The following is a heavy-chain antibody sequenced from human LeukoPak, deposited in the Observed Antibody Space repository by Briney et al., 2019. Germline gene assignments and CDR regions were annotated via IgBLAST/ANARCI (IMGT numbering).Heavy chain of an antibody. CDR3: ARERKRGLPYLDAFDI. CDR1: GFTFSSYA. Sequence: GRSLRLSCAASGFTFSSYAMHWVRQAPGKGLEWVAVISYDGSNKYYADSVKGRFTISRDNSKNTLYLQMNSLRAEDTAVYYCARERKRGLPYLDAFDIWGQGTMVTVSS. D-gene: IGHD4-11*01. V-gene: IGHV3-30-3*01. CDR2: ISYDGSNK. J-gene: IGHJ3*02.